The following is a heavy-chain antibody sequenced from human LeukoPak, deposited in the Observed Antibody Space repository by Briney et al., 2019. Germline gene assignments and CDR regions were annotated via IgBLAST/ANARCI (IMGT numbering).Heavy chain of an antibody. CDR1: GFTFSSYG. V-gene: IGHV3-30*18. CDR3: AKWAGYCSGTSCHYYFDY. D-gene: IGHD2-2*01. CDR2: ISYDGSNK. Sequence: PGGSLRLSCAASGFTFSSYGMHWVRQAPGKGLEWVAVISYDGSNKYYADSVKGRFTISRDNSKNTLYLQMNSLRAEDTAVYYCAKWAGYCSGTSCHYYFDYWGQGTLVTVSS. J-gene: IGHJ4*02.